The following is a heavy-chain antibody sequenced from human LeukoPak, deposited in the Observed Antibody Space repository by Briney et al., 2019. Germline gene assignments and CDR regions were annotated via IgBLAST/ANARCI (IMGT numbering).Heavy chain of an antibody. V-gene: IGHV3-23*01. D-gene: IGHD2-21*01. CDR1: GFTFSSYA. J-gene: IGHJ4*02. CDR3: ASDEGSFDY. CDR2: IRGGGSNT. Sequence: GGSLRLSCAASGFTFSSYAMSWVRQAPGKGLEWVSTIRGGGSNTYYADSAKGRFTISRDNAKNSLYLQMNSLRAEDTAVYYCASDEGSFDYWGQGTLVTVSS.